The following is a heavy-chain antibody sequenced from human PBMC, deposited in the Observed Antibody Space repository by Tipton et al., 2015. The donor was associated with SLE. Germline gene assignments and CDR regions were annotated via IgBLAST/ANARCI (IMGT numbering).Heavy chain of an antibody. CDR3: ARDTRGIAAAGRVGWFDP. CDR1: GGSISSGSYY. V-gene: IGHV4-61*02. J-gene: IGHJ5*02. D-gene: IGHD6-13*01. CDR2: IYTSGST. Sequence: TLSLTCTVSGGSISSGSYYWSWIRQPAGKGLEWIGRIYTSGSTNYNPSLKSRVTMSVDTSKNQFSLKLSSVTAADTAVYYCARDTRGIAAAGRVGWFDPWGQGTLVTVSS.